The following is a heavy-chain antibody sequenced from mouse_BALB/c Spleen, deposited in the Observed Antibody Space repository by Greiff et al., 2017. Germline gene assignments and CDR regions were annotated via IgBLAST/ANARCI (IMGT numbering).Heavy chain of an antibody. D-gene: IGHD1-2*01. CDR1: GFNIKDYY. CDR3: ARITTAEAWFAY. Sequence: VQLKQSGAELVRPGALVKLSCKASGFNIKDYYMHWVKQRPEQGLEWIGWIDPENGNTIYDPKFQGKASITADTSSNTAYLQLSSLTSEDTAVYYCARITTAEAWFAYWGQGTLVTVSA. V-gene: IGHV14-1*02. CDR2: IDPENGNT. J-gene: IGHJ3*01.